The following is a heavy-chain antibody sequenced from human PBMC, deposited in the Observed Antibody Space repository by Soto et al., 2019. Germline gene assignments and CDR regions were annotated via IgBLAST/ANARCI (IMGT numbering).Heavy chain of an antibody. CDR2: ISASDGST. D-gene: IGHD3-22*01. CDR3: AKDSTYYFDSSGSFDY. CDR1: GFTFGSYA. J-gene: IGHJ4*02. Sequence: GSLRLSCAASGFTFGSYAMAWARQAPGKGLQWVSGISASDGSTYYADSVKGRFTISRDNSKKTLYLQMNSLRAEDTAVYHCAKDSTYYFDSSGSFDYWGQGALVTVSS. V-gene: IGHV3-23*01.